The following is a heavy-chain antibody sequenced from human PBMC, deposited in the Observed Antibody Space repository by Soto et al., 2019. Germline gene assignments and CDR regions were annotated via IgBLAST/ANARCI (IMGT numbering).Heavy chain of an antibody. CDR1: GFRFNDYY. D-gene: IGHD6-25*01. V-gene: IGHV3-11*01. Sequence: GGFLRLSCAAAGFRFNDYYMTWIRQAPGKGLEWVSYISSGSSTIYYAHSVKGRFTISRDNAKNSLYLQMNSLRAEDTAVYYCATSSGALAASFPYYFDYWGQGTLVTVSS. CDR3: ATSSGALAASFPYYFDY. J-gene: IGHJ4*02. CDR2: ISSGSSTI.